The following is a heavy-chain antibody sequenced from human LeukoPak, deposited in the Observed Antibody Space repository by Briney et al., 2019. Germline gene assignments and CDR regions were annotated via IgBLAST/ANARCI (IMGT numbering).Heavy chain of an antibody. CDR3: AKRDF. CDR2: ISGSGGST. V-gene: IGHV3-23*01. J-gene: IGHJ4*02. CDR1: GFTFSTFA. Sequence: GGSLRLSCAASGFTFSTFAMIWVRQPPGKGLEWVSAISGSGGSTYYADSVKGRFTISRDNSKNTLFLQMNSLRADDTAIYYCAKRDFWGQGTLVTVSS.